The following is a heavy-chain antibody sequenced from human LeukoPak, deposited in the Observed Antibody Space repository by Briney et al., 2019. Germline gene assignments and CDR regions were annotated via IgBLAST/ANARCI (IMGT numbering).Heavy chain of an antibody. J-gene: IGHJ3*02. CDR3: ATPEGPHDAFDI. CDR2: IYYSGST. V-gene: IGHV4-59*08. CDR1: GGSISSYY. Sequence: SETLSLTCTVSGGSISSYYWSWIRQPPGKGLEWIGYIYYSGSTNYNPSLKSRVTISVDTSKNQFSLKLSSVTAADTAVYYCATPEGPHDAFDIWGRGTMVTVSS.